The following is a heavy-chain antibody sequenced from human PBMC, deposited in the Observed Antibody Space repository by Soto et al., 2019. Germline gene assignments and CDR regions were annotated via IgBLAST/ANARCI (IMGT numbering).Heavy chain of an antibody. CDR1: GGSISGYY. V-gene: IGHV4-59*01. D-gene: IGHD3-10*01. Sequence: TSETLSLTCTVSGGSISGYYWSWIRQPPGKGLEWIAYIYYSGSSNSNPSLKSRVTISVDTSKNQFSLKLSSVTAADTAVYYCARDRGGVASNWFDPWGQGTLVTVSS. CDR3: ARDRGGVASNWFDP. CDR2: IYYSGSS. J-gene: IGHJ5*02.